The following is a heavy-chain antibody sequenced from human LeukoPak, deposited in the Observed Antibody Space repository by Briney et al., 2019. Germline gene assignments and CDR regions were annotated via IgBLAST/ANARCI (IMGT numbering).Heavy chain of an antibody. CDR1: GDFISSRAYY. CDR3: AREGKLTGYFGGLGFNY. D-gene: IGHD6-19*01. Sequence: SETLSLTCTVSGDFISSRAYYWSWIRQPPGKGLEWIGYFYHTGSTYYNPSLKSRVIISVDRSKNQFSLNLSSVTAADTAVYYCAREGKLTGYFGGLGFNYWGQGILVTVSS. V-gene: IGHV4-30-2*01. CDR2: FYHTGST. J-gene: IGHJ4*02.